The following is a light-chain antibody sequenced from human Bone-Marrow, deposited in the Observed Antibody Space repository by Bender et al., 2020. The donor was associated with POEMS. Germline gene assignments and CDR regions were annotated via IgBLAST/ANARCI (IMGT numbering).Light chain of an antibody. CDR3: QSYDNSLGGWV. CDR1: SSDVGAYDY. V-gene: IGLV2-8*01. J-gene: IGLJ3*02. Sequence: QSALTQPPSVSGSPGQSVTISCTGTSSDVGAYDYVSWYQQYPGKAPRLVTYEDTKRPSDVSSRFSGSKSGNTASLTISGLQAEDEGDYYCQSYDNSLGGWVFGGGTKLTVL. CDR2: EDT.